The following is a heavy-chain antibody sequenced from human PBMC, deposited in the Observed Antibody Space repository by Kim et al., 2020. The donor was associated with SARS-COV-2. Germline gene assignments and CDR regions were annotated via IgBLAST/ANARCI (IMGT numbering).Heavy chain of an antibody. Sequence: GGSLRLSCAASGFTFSSYAMSWVRQAPGKGLEWVSAISGSGGSTYYADSVKGRFTISRDNSKNTLYLQMNSLRAEDTAVYYCAKDQPPNPGIYWYFDLWGRGTLVTVSS. V-gene: IGHV3-23*01. CDR1: GFTFSSYA. CDR3: AKDQPPNPGIYWYFDL. CDR2: ISGSGGST. J-gene: IGHJ2*01. D-gene: IGHD3-16*01.